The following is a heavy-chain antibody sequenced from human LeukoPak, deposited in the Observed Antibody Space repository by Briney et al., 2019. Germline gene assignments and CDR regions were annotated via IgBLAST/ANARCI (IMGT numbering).Heavy chain of an antibody. V-gene: IGHV3-23*01. CDR2: ISGSGGST. J-gene: IGHJ4*02. D-gene: IGHD2-2*01. CDR3: ATCSTSLLFDYYFDY. CDR1: GFTFSSYA. Sequence: GESLRLSCAASGFTFSSYAMSWVRQAPGKGLEWVSAISGSGGSTYYADSVKGRFTISRDNSKNTLYLQMNSLRAEDTAVYYCATCSTSLLFDYYFDYWGQGTLVTVSS.